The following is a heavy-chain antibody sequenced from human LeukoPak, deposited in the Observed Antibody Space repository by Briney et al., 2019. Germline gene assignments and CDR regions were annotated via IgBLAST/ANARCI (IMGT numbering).Heavy chain of an antibody. Sequence: GGSLRLSCVASGFTFSDYWMTWVRQAPGKGLEWVANIKQDGSEKYYVDSVKGRFTISRDNAKNSLYLQMNTLRPEDTAVYYCARGSPVEYWGQGTLVTVSS. CDR1: GFTFSDYW. CDR2: IKQDGSEK. J-gene: IGHJ4*02. CDR3: ARGSPVEY. D-gene: IGHD3-3*01. V-gene: IGHV3-7*01.